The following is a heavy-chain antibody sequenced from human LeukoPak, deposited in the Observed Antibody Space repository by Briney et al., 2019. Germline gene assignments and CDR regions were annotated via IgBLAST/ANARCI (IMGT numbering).Heavy chain of an antibody. CDR3: ARSSYGGPHYFDY. CDR1: GGSISSSTYY. V-gene: IGHV4-39*01. CDR2: IFYSGSA. D-gene: IGHD1-26*01. Sequence: SETLSLTCNVSGGSISSSTYYWGWIRQPPGKGLEWIGSIFYSGSAYYNPSLKSRATISVDTSKNQFSLKLSSVTAADTAVYYCARSSYGGPHYFDYWGQGTLVTVSS. J-gene: IGHJ4*02.